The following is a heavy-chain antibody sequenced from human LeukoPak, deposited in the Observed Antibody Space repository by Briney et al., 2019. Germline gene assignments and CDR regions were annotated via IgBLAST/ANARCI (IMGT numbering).Heavy chain of an antibody. D-gene: IGHD1-7*01. Sequence: SETLSLTCTVSGGSISSYYWSWIRQPPGEGLEWIGYIYYSGSTNYNPSLKSRVTISVDTSKNQFSLKLSSVTAADTAVYYCARGNWNYARNFDYWGQGTLVTVSS. V-gene: IGHV4-59*01. CDR1: GGSISSYY. J-gene: IGHJ4*02. CDR3: ARGNWNYARNFDY. CDR2: IYYSGST.